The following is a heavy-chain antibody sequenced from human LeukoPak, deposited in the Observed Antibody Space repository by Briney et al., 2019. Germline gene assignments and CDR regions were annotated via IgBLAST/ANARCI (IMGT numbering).Heavy chain of an antibody. J-gene: IGHJ4*02. V-gene: IGHV4-34*01. CDR2: INHSGST. Sequence: SETLSLTCAVYGGSFSGYYWSWIRQPPGKGLEWIGEINHSGSTNYNPSLKSRVTISVDTSKNQFSLKLSSVTVADTAVYYCAREQRGYSGYDSNCWGQGTLVTVSS. D-gene: IGHD5-12*01. CDR3: AREQRGYSGYDSNC. CDR1: GGSFSGYY.